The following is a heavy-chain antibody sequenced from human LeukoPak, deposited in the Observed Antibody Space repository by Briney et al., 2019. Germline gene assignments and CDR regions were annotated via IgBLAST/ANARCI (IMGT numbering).Heavy chain of an antibody. CDR2: IYYSGST. Sequence: SETLSLTCSVSGGSITSYYWSWIRQTPGKGLEWIGYIYYSGSTIYNPSLKSRVTISVDTSKNEFSLKLRSVTAADTAVYYCARVNYYDSSYDYWGQGTLVTVSS. D-gene: IGHD3-22*01. J-gene: IGHJ4*02. CDR1: GGSITSYY. CDR3: ARVNYYDSSYDY. V-gene: IGHV4-59*01.